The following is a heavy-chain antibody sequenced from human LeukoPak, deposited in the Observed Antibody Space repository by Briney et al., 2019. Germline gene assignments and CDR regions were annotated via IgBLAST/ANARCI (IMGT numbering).Heavy chain of an antibody. J-gene: IGHJ6*03. CDR2: IKQDGSEK. Sequence: GGSLRLSCAASGFTFSNYWMSWVRQAPGKGLEWVANIKQDGSEKYYVDSVKGRFTISRDNAKNLLYLQVNSLRAEDTAVYYCARDQLWLYGRTSYYYYFYMDVWGTGTTVAVSS. D-gene: IGHD3-10*01. CDR1: GFTFSNYW. V-gene: IGHV3-7*01. CDR3: ARDQLWLYGRTSYYYYFYMDV.